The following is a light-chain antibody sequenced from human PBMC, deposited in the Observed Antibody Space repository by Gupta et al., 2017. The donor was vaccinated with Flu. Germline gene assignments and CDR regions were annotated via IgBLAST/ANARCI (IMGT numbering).Light chain of an antibody. CDR1: NIGSRS. J-gene: IGLJ1*01. Sequence: SYVLTQPPSVSVAPGQTARIACGGSNIGSRSVHWYQQKPGQAPVLVVYDDSDRPSGIPERFSGSNSGNTATLTISRVEAGDEADYYCQVWHSSSDHYVFGTGTKVTVL. CDR2: DDS. V-gene: IGLV3-21*02. CDR3: QVWHSSSDHYV.